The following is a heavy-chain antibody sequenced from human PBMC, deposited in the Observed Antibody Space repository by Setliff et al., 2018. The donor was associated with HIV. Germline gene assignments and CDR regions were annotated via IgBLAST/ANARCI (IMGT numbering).Heavy chain of an antibody. D-gene: IGHD3-10*01. CDR1: GFTFRNAW. Sequence: PGGSLRLSCAASGFTFRNAWMSWVRQAPGKGLEWVANIKQDGSEMYYVDSVKGRFTISRDNANNSLFLQMNSLRAEDTAVYFCASTGLLLPRFGASYYYYGMDVWGQGTTVTVSS. CDR2: IKQDGSEM. V-gene: IGHV3-7*01. CDR3: ASTGLLLPRFGASYYYYGMDV. J-gene: IGHJ6*02.